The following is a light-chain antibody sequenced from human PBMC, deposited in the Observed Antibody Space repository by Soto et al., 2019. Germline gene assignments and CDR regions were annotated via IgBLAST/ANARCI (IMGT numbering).Light chain of an antibody. CDR2: DAS. Sequence: DIQMTQSPSSLSASVGDRVTITCQASQDIRKYLNWYQQKPGKAPELLIYDASNLQTGVPSRFSGSGSGTEFSFTITILQPEDIATYYCQEYDNLYTFGQGTKLEIK. CDR3: QEYDNLYT. CDR1: QDIRKY. J-gene: IGKJ2*01. V-gene: IGKV1-33*01.